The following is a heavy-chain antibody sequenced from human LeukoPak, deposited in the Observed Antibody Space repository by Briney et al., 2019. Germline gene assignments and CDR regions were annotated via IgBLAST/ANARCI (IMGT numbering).Heavy chain of an antibody. D-gene: IGHD6-13*01. Sequence: SETLSLTCTVSGDSIISYYWSWIRQPAGKGLEWTGRIHASGDTNYNPSLKSRVTMSVDTSKNQFSLKLSSVTAADTAVYYCARGTYSSSWYSTTNYYGMDVWGQGTTVTVSS. CDR3: ARGTYSSSWYSTTNYYGMDV. CDR2: IHASGDT. CDR1: GDSIISYY. V-gene: IGHV4-4*07. J-gene: IGHJ6*02.